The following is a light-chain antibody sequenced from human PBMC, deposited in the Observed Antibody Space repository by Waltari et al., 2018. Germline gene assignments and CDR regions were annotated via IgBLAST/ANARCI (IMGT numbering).Light chain of an antibody. Sequence: QSALTQPRSVSGSPGQSVTISCSGTSSDVGRSHFVSLYQRNPGEAPKLIIYDVTKRPSEVPDRFSGSKSGNTASLTISGLQVEDEGDYFCCAYSGKYVFGSGTEVTVL. CDR3: CAYSGKYV. J-gene: IGLJ1*01. V-gene: IGLV2-11*01. CDR2: DVT. CDR1: SSDVGRSHF.